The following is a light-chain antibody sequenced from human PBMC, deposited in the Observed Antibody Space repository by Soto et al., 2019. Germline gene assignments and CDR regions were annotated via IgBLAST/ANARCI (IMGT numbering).Light chain of an antibody. V-gene: IGLV2-14*01. Sequence: QSALTRAGSVSGSPGQSITISCTGTSSDVGNYNYVSWYQQHPGEVPKLIIFNVNNRPSGVSNRFSGSKSGNTASLTISGLQAEDEADYYCSSFTSSTTYVFGTGTKVTVL. CDR2: NVN. CDR1: SSDVGNYNY. CDR3: SSFTSSTTYV. J-gene: IGLJ1*01.